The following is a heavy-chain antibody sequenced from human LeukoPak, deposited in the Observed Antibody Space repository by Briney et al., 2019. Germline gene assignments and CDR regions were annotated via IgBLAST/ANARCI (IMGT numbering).Heavy chain of an antibody. CDR1: RFTVSANY. J-gene: IGHJ4*02. CDR2: IYSGGST. D-gene: IGHD4-17*01. CDR3: ARGEDYGDYFDY. Sequence: GGSLRLSCAASRFTVSANYMSWVRQAPGKGLEWVSVIYSGGSTYYADSVKGRFTISRDNSKNTLSLQMNSLRAEDTAVYYCARGEDYGDYFDYWGQGTLVTVSS. V-gene: IGHV3-53*01.